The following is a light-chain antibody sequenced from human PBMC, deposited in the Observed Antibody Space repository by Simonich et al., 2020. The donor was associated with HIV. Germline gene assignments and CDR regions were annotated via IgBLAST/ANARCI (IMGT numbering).Light chain of an antibody. CDR1: QSISSW. J-gene: IGKJ1*01. CDR3: QQYNSYSRT. V-gene: IGKV1-5*03. Sequence: DIQMTQSPSTLSASVGNRVTISCRASQSISSWLAWYQQKPGKAQKLLIYNASSLESGVPSRFSGSGSGTEFTLTISSLQPDDFATYYCQQYNSYSRTFGQGTKVEIK. CDR2: NAS.